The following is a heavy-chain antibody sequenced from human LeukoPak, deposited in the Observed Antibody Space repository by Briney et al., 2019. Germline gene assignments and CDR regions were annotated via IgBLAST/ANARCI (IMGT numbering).Heavy chain of an antibody. D-gene: IGHD1-1*01. V-gene: IGHV4-34*01. J-gene: IGHJ6*03. CDR2: INHSGST. CDR1: EFTFSRYT. Sequence: GSLRLSCAASEFTFSRYTMNWVRQAPGKGLEWIGEINHSGSTNYNPSLKSRVTISVDTSRNQFSLKLSSVTAADTAVYYCASGWGTGPPYYYYYMDVWGKGTTVTISS. CDR3: ASGWGTGPPYYYYYMDV.